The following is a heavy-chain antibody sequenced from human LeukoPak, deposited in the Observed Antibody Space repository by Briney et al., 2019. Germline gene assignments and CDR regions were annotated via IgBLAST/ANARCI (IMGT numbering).Heavy chain of an antibody. CDR2: IYYSGNT. Sequence: SETLSLTCTVSGASISSSDNYWGWIRQPPGKGLEWIGSIYYSGNTYYNPSLKSRVTISLDTSKNQFSLKLNSVTAADTAVYYCARKDGDFWGQGTLVTVSS. CDR3: ARKDGDF. J-gene: IGHJ4*02. V-gene: IGHV4-39*07. CDR1: GASISSSDNY.